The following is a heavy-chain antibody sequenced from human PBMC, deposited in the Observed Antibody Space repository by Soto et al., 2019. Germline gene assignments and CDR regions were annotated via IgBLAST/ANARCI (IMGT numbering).Heavy chain of an antibody. J-gene: IGHJ5*02. D-gene: IGHD1-1*01. CDR3: GRAGTKTLRDWFDP. CDR2: IYATGTT. V-gene: IGHV4-4*07. Sequence: QVQLQESGPGLVKPSETLSLTCTVSGASISGFYWSWIRKSAGKGLEWIGRIYATGTTDYNPSLKSRVMMSVDTSKKQFSLKLRSVTAADTAVYYCGRAGTKTLRDWFDPWGQGISVTVSS. CDR1: GASISGFY.